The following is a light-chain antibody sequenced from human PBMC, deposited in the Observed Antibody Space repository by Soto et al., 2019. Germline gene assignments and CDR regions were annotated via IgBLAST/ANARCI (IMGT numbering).Light chain of an antibody. Sequence: QSALTQPASVSGSPGQSITISCTGTSRDVGGYNFVSWYQQHPGKAPKLMIYEVSKRPSGVSNRFSGSKSGNTATLTISGLQAEDEADYYCSSYTISTTLVVFGGGTKLTVL. CDR3: SSYTISTTLVV. V-gene: IGLV2-14*01. J-gene: IGLJ2*01. CDR1: SRDVGGYNF. CDR2: EVS.